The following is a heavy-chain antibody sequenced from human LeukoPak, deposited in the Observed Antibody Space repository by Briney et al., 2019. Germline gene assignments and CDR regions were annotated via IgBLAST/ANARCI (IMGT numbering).Heavy chain of an antibody. D-gene: IGHD3-16*01. V-gene: IGHV4-61*02. Sequence: SETLSLTCTVSGGSITSDRFYWTWVRQPAGKGLEWIGRIKSSNTNYNPSLKSRVSISLDTSTNQFSLKLSSLTAADTAVYYCARVPDWTYVPDYWGQGTLVTVSS. CDR2: IKSSNT. CDR3: ARVPDWTYVPDY. J-gene: IGHJ4*02. CDR1: GGSITSDRFY.